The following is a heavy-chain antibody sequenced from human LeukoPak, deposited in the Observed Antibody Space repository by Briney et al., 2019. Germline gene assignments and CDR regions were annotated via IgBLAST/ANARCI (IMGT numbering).Heavy chain of an antibody. CDR3: AKLSGDILTGYYLYYFDY. J-gene: IGHJ4*02. Sequence: PGGSLRLSCAASGFTFSSYAMSWVRQAPGKGLEWVSAISGSGGSTYHADSVKGRFTISRDNSKNTLYLQMNSLRAEDTAVYYCAKLSGDILTGYYLYYFDYWGQGTLVTVSS. CDR2: ISGSGGST. D-gene: IGHD3-9*01. CDR1: GFTFSSYA. V-gene: IGHV3-23*01.